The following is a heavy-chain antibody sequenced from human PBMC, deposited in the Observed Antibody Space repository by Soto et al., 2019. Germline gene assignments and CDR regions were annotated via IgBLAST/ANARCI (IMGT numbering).Heavy chain of an antibody. Sequence: QLQLVQSGAEVKKPGASEKVSCEASGYTFTSYDINWVRQATGQGLEWMGWMNPNSGNTVYAQKFQGRVTRTRNTSIRTASVEPSSLRSEDTAVYYCARERGYGLDYWGQGTLVTVSS. V-gene: IGHV1-8*01. CDR3: ARERGYGLDY. CDR2: MNPNSGNT. J-gene: IGHJ4*02. D-gene: IGHD5-18*01. CDR1: GYTFTSYD.